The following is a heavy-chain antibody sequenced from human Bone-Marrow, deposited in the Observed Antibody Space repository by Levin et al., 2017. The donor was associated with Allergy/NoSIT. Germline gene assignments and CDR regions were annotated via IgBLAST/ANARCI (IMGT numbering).Heavy chain of an antibody. CDR1: GYSFTSYW. CDR2: IYPGDSDT. Sequence: RGESLKISCKGSGYSFTSYWIGWVRQMPGKGLEWMGIIYPGDSDTRYSPSFQGQVTISADKSISTAYLQWSSLKASDTAMYYCARGGSGWYESDDYFDYWGQGTLVTVSS. J-gene: IGHJ4*02. D-gene: IGHD6-19*01. CDR3: ARGGSGWYESDDYFDY. V-gene: IGHV5-51*01.